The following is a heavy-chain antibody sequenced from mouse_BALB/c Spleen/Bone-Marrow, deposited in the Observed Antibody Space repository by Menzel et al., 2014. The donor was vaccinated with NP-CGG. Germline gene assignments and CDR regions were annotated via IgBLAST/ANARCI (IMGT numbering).Heavy chain of an antibody. CDR3: VRETGIIARFDY. J-gene: IGHJ2*01. Sequence: EVQGVESGPDLVKPSQSVSLTCTVTAYSITSDYGWHWIRQFPGNRLEWMAYIHYSGNTDYNPSLKSRISITRDTSKNQFFLQLNSGSPEDIATYFCVRETGIIARFDYWGQGTTLTVSS. CDR1: AYSITSDYG. D-gene: IGHD1-3*01. V-gene: IGHV3-1*02. CDR2: IHYSGNT.